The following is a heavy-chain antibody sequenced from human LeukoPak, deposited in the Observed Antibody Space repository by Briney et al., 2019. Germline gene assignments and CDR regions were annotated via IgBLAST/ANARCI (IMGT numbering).Heavy chain of an antibody. J-gene: IGHJ5*02. D-gene: IGHD4-23*01. CDR2: IYYSGST. CDR3: ARDQYAVVTPREGDWFDP. V-gene: IGHV4-39*07. CDR1: GGSISSSSYY. Sequence: PSETLSLACTVSGGSISSSSYYWGWIRQPPGKGLEWIGSIYYSGSTYYNPSLKSRVTISVDTSKNQFSLKLSSVTAADTAVYYCARDQYAVVTPREGDWFDPWGQGTLVTVSS.